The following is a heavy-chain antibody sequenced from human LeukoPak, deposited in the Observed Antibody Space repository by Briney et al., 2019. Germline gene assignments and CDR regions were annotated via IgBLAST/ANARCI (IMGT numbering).Heavy chain of an antibody. J-gene: IGHJ4*02. CDR2: IYYSGST. CDR3: ASPLGLYSYGQGG. Sequence: PSETLSLTCTVSGDSISSSSSYWGWIRQPPGEGLEWIGSIYYSGSTYYNTSLKSRVTISVDTSKNQFSLRLNSVTAADTAVYYCASPLGLYSYGQGGWGQGTLVTVSS. CDR1: GDSISSSSSY. D-gene: IGHD5-18*01. V-gene: IGHV4-39*01.